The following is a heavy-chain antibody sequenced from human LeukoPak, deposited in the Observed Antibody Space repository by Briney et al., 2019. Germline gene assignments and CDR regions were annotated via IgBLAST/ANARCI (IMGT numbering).Heavy chain of an antibody. V-gene: IGHV1-2*06. D-gene: IGHD6-19*01. CDR3: ARAVSRIAVAGTGY. CDR2: INPNSGGT. Sequence: GASVKISCKASGYTFTGYYMHWVRQAPGQGLEWMGRINPNSGGTNYAQKFQGRVTMTRDTSISTAYMELSRLRSDDTAVYYCARAVSRIAVAGTGYWGQGTLVTVSS. J-gene: IGHJ4*02. CDR1: GYTFTGYY.